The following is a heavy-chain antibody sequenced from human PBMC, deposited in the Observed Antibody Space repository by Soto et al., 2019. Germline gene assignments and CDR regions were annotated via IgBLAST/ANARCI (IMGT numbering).Heavy chain of an antibody. CDR2: IWYDGSNK. Sequence: PGGSLRLSCAASGFTFSSYGMHWVRQAPGKGLEWVAVIWYDGSNKYYADPVKGRFTISRDNSKNTLYLQMNSLRAEDTAVCYCARDRSRSNLRYFDWLEDYYYGMDVWGQGTTVTVSS. V-gene: IGHV3-33*01. D-gene: IGHD3-9*01. CDR1: GFTFSSYG. J-gene: IGHJ6*02. CDR3: ARDRSRSNLRYFDWLEDYYYGMDV.